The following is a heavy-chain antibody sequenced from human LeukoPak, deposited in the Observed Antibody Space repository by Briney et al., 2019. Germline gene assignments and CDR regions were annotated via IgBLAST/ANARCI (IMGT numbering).Heavy chain of an antibody. CDR1: GFSFSTYT. J-gene: IGHJ4*02. CDR3: AKGAHGEQWLADLDY. V-gene: IGHV3-21*01. D-gene: IGHD6-19*01. Sequence: GGSLRLSCAASGFSFSTYTINWVRQTPGKGLEWVSSISSGSIYIYYADSVRGRFTISRDSAKNSVFLQMYSLRAEDTAVYYCAKGAHGEQWLADLDYWGQGTLVTVSS. CDR2: ISSGSIYI.